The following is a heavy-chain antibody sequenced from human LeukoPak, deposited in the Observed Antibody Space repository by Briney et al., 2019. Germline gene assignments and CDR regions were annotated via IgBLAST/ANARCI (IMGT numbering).Heavy chain of an antibody. CDR3: AGDAGYSYAT. V-gene: IGHV3-74*01. J-gene: IGHJ4*02. Sequence: PGGSLRLSCAASGFTFRSTWMRWVRQAPGKGLVWVSHIKSDGSGTSYADSVKGRFTISRDNDKNTVYLQTNSLRVEDTAVYYCAGDAGYSYATWGQGTLVTVSS. CDR2: IKSDGSGT. D-gene: IGHD5-18*01. CDR1: GFTFRSTW.